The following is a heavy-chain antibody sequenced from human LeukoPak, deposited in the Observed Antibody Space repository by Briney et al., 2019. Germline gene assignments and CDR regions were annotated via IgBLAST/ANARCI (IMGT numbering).Heavy chain of an antibody. CDR3: ARATYDILTGYIRHDAFDI. V-gene: IGHV1-46*01. Sequence: ASVKVSCKASGYTFTSYYMHWVRQAPGQGLEWMGIINPSGGSTSYAQKFQGRVTMTRDTSTSTVYMELSSLRSEDTAVYCCARATYDILTGYIRHDAFDIWGQGTMVTVSS. CDR1: GYTFTSYY. J-gene: IGHJ3*02. CDR2: INPSGGST. D-gene: IGHD3-9*01.